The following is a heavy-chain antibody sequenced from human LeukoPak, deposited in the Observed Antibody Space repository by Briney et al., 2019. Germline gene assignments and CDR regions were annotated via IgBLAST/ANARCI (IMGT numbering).Heavy chain of an antibody. Sequence: GGSLRLSCAASGFTFSSYSMNWVRQAPGKGLEWVSYISSSSSTIYYADSVKGRFTISRDNAKNSLYLQMNSLRAEDTAVYYCARAHSSGWYGGYYFDYWGQGTLVTVSS. CDR1: GFTFSSYS. D-gene: IGHD6-19*01. V-gene: IGHV3-48*04. CDR3: ARAHSSGWYGGYYFDY. J-gene: IGHJ4*02. CDR2: ISSSSSTI.